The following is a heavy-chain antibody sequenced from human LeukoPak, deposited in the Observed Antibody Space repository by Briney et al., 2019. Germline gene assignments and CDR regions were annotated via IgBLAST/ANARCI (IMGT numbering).Heavy chain of an antibody. V-gene: IGHV3-21*01. Sequence: GGSLRLSCAASGFTFSSYSMNWVRQAPGKGLEWVSSVSSSSSYIYYTDSVKGRFTISRDNAKNSLYLQMNSLRAEDTAVYCCARDKQQLAKDAFDIWGQGTMVTVSS. CDR1: GFTFSSYS. CDR2: VSSSSSYI. CDR3: ARDKQQLAKDAFDI. J-gene: IGHJ3*02. D-gene: IGHD6-13*01.